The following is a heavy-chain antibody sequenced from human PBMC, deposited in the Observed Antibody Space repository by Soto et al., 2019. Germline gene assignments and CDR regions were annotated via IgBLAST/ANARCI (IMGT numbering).Heavy chain of an antibody. CDR2: IYYTGST. CDR1: GDSINNYY. CDR3: AKYRRTEAEGYTLDY. J-gene: IGHJ4*02. V-gene: IGHV4-59*01. Sequence: PSETLSLTCTVSGDSINNYYWSWMRQPPGKRLEWIGYIYYTGSTTYNPSLESRVTMSVDTSKNQFSLKLNSLNAADTAVYYCAKYRRTEAEGYTLDYWGRGTLVTVSS. D-gene: IGHD6-13*01.